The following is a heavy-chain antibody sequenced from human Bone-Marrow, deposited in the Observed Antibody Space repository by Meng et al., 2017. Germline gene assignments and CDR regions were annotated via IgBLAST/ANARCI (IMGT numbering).Heavy chain of an antibody. Sequence: EVPLVECGGGLVKPGGSLRLSCAASGFTFSNAWMSWVRQAPGKGLEWVGRIKSNPDGGTIDYAAAVKGRFTISRDDSKNMVYLQMNSLKSEDTAVYYCFGHIDYWGQGTLVTVSS. V-gene: IGHV3-15*01. CDR2: IKSNPDGGTI. J-gene: IGHJ4*02. D-gene: IGHD3-16*01. CDR3: FGHIDY. CDR1: GFTFSNAW.